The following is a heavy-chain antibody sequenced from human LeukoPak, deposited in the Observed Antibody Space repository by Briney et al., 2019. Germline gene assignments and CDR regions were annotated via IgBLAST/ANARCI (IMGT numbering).Heavy chain of an antibody. CDR3: AREDCSGGSCHFDY. CDR1: GFTFSSYE. Sequence: GGYLRLSCAASGFTFSSYEMNWVRQAPGKGLEWVSYISSSGSTIYYADSVKGRFTISRDNAKNSLYLQMNSLRAEDTAVYYCAREDCSGGSCHFDYRGQGTLVTVSS. D-gene: IGHD2-15*01. CDR2: ISSSGSTI. J-gene: IGHJ4*02. V-gene: IGHV3-48*03.